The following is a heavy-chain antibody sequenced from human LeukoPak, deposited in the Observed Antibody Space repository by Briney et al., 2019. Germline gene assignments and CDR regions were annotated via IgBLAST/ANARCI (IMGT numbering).Heavy chain of an antibody. CDR3: ATEVVY. Sequence: PGGSLRLSCAASGLNSNDYVISWVRQAPGEGLEWVSSISGSGRSLYYADSIKGRFNISRDNSKHILYLPMDSLRAEDTAIYSCATEVVYWDQGALVTVSS. J-gene: IGHJ4*02. CDR1: GLNSNDYV. V-gene: IGHV3-23*01. CDR2: ISGSGRSL.